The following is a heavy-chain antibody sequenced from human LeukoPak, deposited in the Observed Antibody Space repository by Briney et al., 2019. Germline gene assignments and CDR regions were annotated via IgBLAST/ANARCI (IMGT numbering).Heavy chain of an antibody. J-gene: IGHJ6*03. Sequence: PSQTLSLTCDISGDSVSSASAGWNWIRQSPSRGLEWLGRIYYRSKWYNDDAVSVKSRITINPDTSKNQFSLQLNSVTPADTAVYYCARESSGWSPYYYYYYMAVWGKGTTVTVSS. CDR2: IYYRSKWYN. CDR3: ARESSGWSPYYYYYYMAV. CDR1: GDSVSSASAG. V-gene: IGHV6-1*01. D-gene: IGHD6-19*01.